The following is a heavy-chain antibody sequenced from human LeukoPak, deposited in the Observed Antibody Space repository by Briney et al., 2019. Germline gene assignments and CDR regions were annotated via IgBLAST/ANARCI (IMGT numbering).Heavy chain of an antibody. CDR2: ISWDSGSI. J-gene: IGHJ4*02. D-gene: IGHD6-6*01. V-gene: IGHV3-9*01. CDR3: AKLPGLIAARPDLDY. CDR1: GFTFDDYA. Sequence: PGRSLRLSCAASGFTFDDYAMHWVRQAPGKGLEWVSGISWDSGSIGYADSVKGRFTISRDNSKNTLYLQMNSLRAEDTAVYYCAKLPGLIAARPDLDYWGQGTLVTVSS.